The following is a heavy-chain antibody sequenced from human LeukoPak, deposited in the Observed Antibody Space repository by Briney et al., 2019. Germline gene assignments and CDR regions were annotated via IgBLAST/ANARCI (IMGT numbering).Heavy chain of an antibody. CDR1: GGSIRSSSYC. D-gene: IGHD5-18*01. CDR2: IYYTGST. J-gene: IGHJ1*01. Sequence: SQTLSLTCTVSGGSIRSSSYCWGWIRQPPGKGLEWIATIYYTGSTYYNPSLKSRLTISLDTSKNQFSLRLTSVTAADTAVYYCAQERGFSYPEYFQHWGQGTLVTVSS. CDR3: AQERGFSYPEYFQH. V-gene: IGHV4-39*07.